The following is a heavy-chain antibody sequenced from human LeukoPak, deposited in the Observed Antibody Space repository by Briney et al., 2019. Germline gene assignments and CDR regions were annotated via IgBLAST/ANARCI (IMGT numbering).Heavy chain of an antibody. CDR3: ARLHGPYYFDY. Sequence: SETLSLTCTVSGGSISSSSYYWGWIRQPPGKGLEWIGSIYYSGSTYYNPSLKSRVTISVDTSKNQFSLKLSSVTAADTAVYYCARLHGPYYFDYWGQGTLVTVPS. CDR2: IYYSGST. V-gene: IGHV4-39*01. CDR1: GGSISSSSYY. D-gene: IGHD3/OR15-3a*01. J-gene: IGHJ4*02.